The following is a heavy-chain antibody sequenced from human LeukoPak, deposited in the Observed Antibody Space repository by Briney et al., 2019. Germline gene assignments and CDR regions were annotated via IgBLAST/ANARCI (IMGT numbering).Heavy chain of an antibody. CDR3: ARAPPEESWLVYFDS. Sequence: SETLSLTCTVSGGSISSYHWSWIRQPPGKGLECIGFIYYSGSTNYNPSLKSRVTISVETSKNQFSLNLRSVTPADTAMYYCARAPPEESWLVYFDSWGQGTLVTVSS. J-gene: IGHJ4*02. D-gene: IGHD6-19*01. CDR1: GGSISSYH. CDR2: IYYSGST. V-gene: IGHV4-59*01.